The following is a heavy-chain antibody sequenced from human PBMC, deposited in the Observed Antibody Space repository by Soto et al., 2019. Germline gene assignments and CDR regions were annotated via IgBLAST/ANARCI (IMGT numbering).Heavy chain of an antibody. J-gene: IGHJ6*02. V-gene: IGHV4-59*01. CDR2: VFYTGRA. Sequence: SETLSLTCTVSVGSLCSYYWIWILQPPGKGLEWIGYVFYTGRANYNASLKSRVSISLDTSNYQFSLKLSSVTAADTAVYYCARDGDGRMTTNPYYYNGMEVWGPGTTVTVSS. CDR3: ARDGDGRMTTNPYYYNGMEV. D-gene: IGHD4-4*01. CDR1: VGSLCSYY.